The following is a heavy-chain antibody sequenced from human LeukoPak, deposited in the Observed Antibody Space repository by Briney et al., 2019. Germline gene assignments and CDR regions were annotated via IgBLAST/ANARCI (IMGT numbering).Heavy chain of an antibody. V-gene: IGHV1-2*02. Sequence: ASVKVSCKASGYTFTGYYMHWVRQGPGQGLEWMGWINPNSGGTNYAQKFQGRVTMTRDTSISTAYMELSRLRSDDTAVYYCAREEYSSSSNRFDPWGQGTLVTVSS. CDR3: AREEYSSSSNRFDP. J-gene: IGHJ5*02. CDR2: INPNSGGT. CDR1: GYTFTGYY. D-gene: IGHD6-6*01.